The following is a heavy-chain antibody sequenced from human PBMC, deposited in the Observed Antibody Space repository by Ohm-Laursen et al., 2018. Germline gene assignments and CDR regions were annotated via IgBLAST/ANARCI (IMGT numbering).Heavy chain of an antibody. CDR1: GYTFSDYY. CDR2: INPNSGGT. CDR3: ARGDTYGFDY. Sequence: ASVKVSCKASGYTFSDYYMHWVRQAPGQGLEWMGRINPNSGGTNYAQKFQGRVTMTTDTSTSTAYMDVRGLRSDDTAVYYCARGDTYGFDYWGQGTLVTVSS. D-gene: IGHD3-10*01. J-gene: IGHJ4*02. V-gene: IGHV1-2*06.